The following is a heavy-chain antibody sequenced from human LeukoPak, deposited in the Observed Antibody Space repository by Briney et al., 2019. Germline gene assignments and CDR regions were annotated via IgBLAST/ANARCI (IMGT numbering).Heavy chain of an antibody. CDR2: ISSSGGST. D-gene: IGHD4-17*01. Sequence: GGSLRLSCAASGFTFSSYAMSWVRQAPGKGLEWVSAISSSGGSTHYADSVKGRFTISRDNSKNTLYLQMNSLRAEDTAVYYCAKASFLDYGDYWYAFDIWGQGTMVTVSS. V-gene: IGHV3-23*01. CDR1: GFTFSSYA. J-gene: IGHJ3*02. CDR3: AKASFLDYGDYWYAFDI.